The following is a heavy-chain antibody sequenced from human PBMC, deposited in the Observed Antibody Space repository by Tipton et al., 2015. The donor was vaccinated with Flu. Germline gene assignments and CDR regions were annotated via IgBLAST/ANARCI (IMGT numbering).Heavy chain of an antibody. V-gene: IGHV4-59*01. Sequence: LRLSCTVSGGSISSYYWSWIRQPPGKGLEWIGYIYYSGSTNYDPSLKSRVTISVDTSKNQFSLKLSSVTAADTAVYYCAREGANWGQGTLVTVSS. CDR1: GGSISSYY. CDR3: AREGAN. CDR2: IYYSGST. D-gene: IGHD3-16*01. J-gene: IGHJ4*02.